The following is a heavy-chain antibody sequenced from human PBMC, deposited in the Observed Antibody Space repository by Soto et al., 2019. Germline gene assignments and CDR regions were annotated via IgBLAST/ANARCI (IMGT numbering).Heavy chain of an antibody. D-gene: IGHD6-6*01. Sequence: GGSLRLSCAASGFTFSSYAMSWVRQAPGKGLEWVSAISGSGGSTYYADSVKGRFTISRDNSKNTLYLQMNSLRAEDTAVYYCAKDGVRYSSSSGEYYYYYGMDVWGQGTTVTVSS. J-gene: IGHJ6*02. CDR1: GFTFSSYA. CDR3: AKDGVRYSSSSGEYYYYYGMDV. V-gene: IGHV3-23*01. CDR2: ISGSGGST.